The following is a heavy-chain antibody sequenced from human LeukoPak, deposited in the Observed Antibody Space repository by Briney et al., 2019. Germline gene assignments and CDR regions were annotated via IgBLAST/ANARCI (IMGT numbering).Heavy chain of an antibody. CDR2: IYTSGST. V-gene: IGHV4-4*07. J-gene: IGHJ5*02. Sequence: PSETLSLTCTVPGGSISSYYWSWIRQPAGKGLEWIGRIYTSGSTNYNPSLKSRVTMSVDTSKNQFSLKLSSVTAADTAVYYCARDYEPIVATRGRRYNWFDPWGQGTLVTVSS. CDR1: GGSISSYY. D-gene: IGHD5-12*01. CDR3: ARDYEPIVATRGRRYNWFDP.